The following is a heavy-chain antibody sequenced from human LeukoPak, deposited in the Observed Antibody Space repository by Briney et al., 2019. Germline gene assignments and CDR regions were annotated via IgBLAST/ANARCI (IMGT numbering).Heavy chain of an antibody. CDR1: GGSFSSYY. J-gene: IGHJ4*02. Sequence: SETLSLTCTVSGGSFSSYYWSWIRQPAGKGLEWIGRIYTSGSTNYNSSLKSRVTMSVDTSKNQVSLKLSSVTAADTAVYFCATGDGYNSFDYWGQGTLVTVSS. CDR2: IYTSGST. V-gene: IGHV4-4*07. CDR3: ATGDGYNSFDY. D-gene: IGHD5-24*01.